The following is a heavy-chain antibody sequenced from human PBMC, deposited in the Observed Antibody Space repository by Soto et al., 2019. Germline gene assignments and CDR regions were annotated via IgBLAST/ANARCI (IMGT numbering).Heavy chain of an antibody. CDR3: VRELGFSSTWPAY. D-gene: IGHD2-2*01. J-gene: IGHJ4*02. Sequence: VQLVESGGGVVQPGRSLRLSCAASGFSLSSYGMHWVRQAPGKGLEWVADTSFDGSDAHYADSVKGRFTISRDSSTLYLQRTSLRGEDTATYFCVRELGFSSTWPAYWGQGTLVTVSS. CDR1: GFSLSSYG. CDR2: TSFDGSDA. V-gene: IGHV3-30*19.